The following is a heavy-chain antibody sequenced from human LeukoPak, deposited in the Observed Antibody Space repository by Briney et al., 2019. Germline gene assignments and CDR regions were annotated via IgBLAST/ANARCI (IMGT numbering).Heavy chain of an antibody. CDR3: AHSGSYYYGSVPGSFDY. CDR2: IYWDDDN. J-gene: IGHJ4*02. D-gene: IGHD3-10*01. V-gene: IGHV2-5*02. Sequence: SGPTLVKPTQPLTLTFTFSGFSLSTRGVGVGWIRQPPGKALEWLALIYWDDDNLYSPSLKSSLTITKYTSKNQLVLTMTNMDPVDTATYYCAHSGSYYYGSVPGSFDYWGQGTLVTVSS. CDR1: GFSLSTRGVG.